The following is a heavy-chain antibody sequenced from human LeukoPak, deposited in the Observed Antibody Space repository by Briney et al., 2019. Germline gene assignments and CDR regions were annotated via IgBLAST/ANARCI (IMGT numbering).Heavy chain of an antibody. D-gene: IGHD5-18*01. CDR3: AKGRSRGYSYGFIFP. CDR1: GFTFDDYA. J-gene: IGHJ5*02. Sequence: PGRSLRLSCAASGFTFDDYAMHWVRQAPGKGLEWVSGISWNSGNIGYADSVKGRFTISRDNAKNSLYLQMNSLRAEDTALYYCAKGRSRGYSYGFIFPWGQGTLVTVSS. V-gene: IGHV3-9*01. CDR2: ISWNSGNI.